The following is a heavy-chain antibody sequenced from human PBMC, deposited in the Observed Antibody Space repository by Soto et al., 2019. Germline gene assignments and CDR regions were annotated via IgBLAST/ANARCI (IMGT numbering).Heavy chain of an antibody. V-gene: IGHV4-39*01. Sequence: QLQLQESGPGLVKPSETLSLTCTVSGGSISSSSYYWGWIRQPPGKGLEWIGSIYYSGSTYYNPSIKSRVTISVDTSKNQFSLKLSSVTAADTAVYYCAIQPIDWGVTTWYWGQGTLVTVSS. CDR2: IYYSGST. CDR3: AIQPIDWGVTTWY. CDR1: GGSISSSSYY. D-gene: IGHD4-17*01. J-gene: IGHJ4*02.